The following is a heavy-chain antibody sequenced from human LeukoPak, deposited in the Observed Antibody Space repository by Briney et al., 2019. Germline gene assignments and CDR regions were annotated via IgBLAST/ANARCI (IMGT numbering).Heavy chain of an antibody. D-gene: IGHD3-22*01. CDR3: ASSSGYYSH. J-gene: IGHJ4*02. CDR2: ITDSGKP. V-gene: IGHV3-23*01. Sequence: PGGSLRLSCTASGFSFSTYTMTWVRQAPGKGLEWVSGITDSGKPCYADSVKGRFTISRDNSKNTLYLQMNSLRAEDTAVYYCASSSGYYSHWGQGTLVTVSS. CDR1: GFSFSTYT.